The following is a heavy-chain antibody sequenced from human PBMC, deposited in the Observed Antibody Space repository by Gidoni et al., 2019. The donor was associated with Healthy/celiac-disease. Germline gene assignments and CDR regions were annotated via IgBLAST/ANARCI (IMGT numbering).Heavy chain of an antibody. CDR2: SYYSGST. CDR3: ARGSGSYHVWFDP. V-gene: IGHV4-59*01. D-gene: IGHD1-26*01. CDR1: GGSISSYY. Sequence: VLLQESGPGLVTPSETLSLTCPVSGGSISSYYWRWIRQPPGKGLAWMGYSYYSGSTHYNPALKSRVTISVDTTKNQFARKMSSVTAADTAGYYCARGSGSYHVWFDPWGQGTLVTVSS. J-gene: IGHJ5*02.